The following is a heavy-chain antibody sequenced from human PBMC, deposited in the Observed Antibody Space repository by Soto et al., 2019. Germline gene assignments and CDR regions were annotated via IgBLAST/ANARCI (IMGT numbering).Heavy chain of an antibody. J-gene: IGHJ4*02. V-gene: IGHV3-33*01. CDR3: ARDGATIFGVGTIDY. CDR1: GFTFSSYG. CDR2: IWYDGSNK. D-gene: IGHD3-3*01. Sequence: QVQLVESGGGVVQPGRSLRLSCAASGFTFSSYGMHWVRQAPGKGLEWVAVIWYDGSNKYYADSVKGRFTISRDNSKNTLYLQMNSLRAEDTAVYYCARDGATIFGVGTIDYWGQGTLVTVSS.